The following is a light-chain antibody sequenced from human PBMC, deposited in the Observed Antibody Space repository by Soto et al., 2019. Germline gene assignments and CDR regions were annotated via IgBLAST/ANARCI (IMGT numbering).Light chain of an antibody. Sequence: DIQMTQSPSTLSASVGDRVTNTCRASQSISSWLAWYQQKPGKAPQLLIYKASNLESGVPSRFSGSGSGTEFTLTISSLEPEDFAVYFCQQYGNSPPGTFGQGTRLENK. CDR3: QQYGNSPPGT. J-gene: IGKJ5*01. V-gene: IGKV1-5*03. CDR1: QSISSW. CDR2: KAS.